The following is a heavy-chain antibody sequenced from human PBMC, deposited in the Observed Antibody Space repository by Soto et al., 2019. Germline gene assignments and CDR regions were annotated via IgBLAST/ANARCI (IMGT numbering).Heavy chain of an antibody. D-gene: IGHD1-1*01. CDR1: GFTFSSYG. CDR3: AKVETGTTSFTGFDY. J-gene: IGHJ4*02. Sequence: QVQLVESGGGVVQPGRSLRLSCAASGFTFSSYGVHWVRQAPGKGLEWVAFISYDESNKHYADSVKGRFTISRDNSKNTLYLQMNSLRAEHTAVYYCAKVETGTTSFTGFDYWGQGTLVTVSS. V-gene: IGHV3-30*18. CDR2: ISYDESNK.